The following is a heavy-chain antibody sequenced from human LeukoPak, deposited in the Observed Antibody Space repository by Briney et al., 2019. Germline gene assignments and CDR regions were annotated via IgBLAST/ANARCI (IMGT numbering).Heavy chain of an antibody. CDR3: ARTSYLETLPPYYYYYYMDV. V-gene: IGHV4-61*02. D-gene: IGHD3-3*01. J-gene: IGHJ6*03. CDR2: IYTSGST. CDR1: GGSISSGSYY. Sequence: PSETLSLTCTVSGGSISSGSYYWSWIRQPAGKGLEWIGRIYTSGSTNYNPSLKSRVTISVDTSKNQFSLKLSSVTAADTAVYYCARTSYLETLPPYYYYYYMDVWGKGTTVTVSS.